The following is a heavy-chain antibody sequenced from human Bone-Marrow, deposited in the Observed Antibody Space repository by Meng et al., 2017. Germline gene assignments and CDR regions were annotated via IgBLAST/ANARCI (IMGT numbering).Heavy chain of an antibody. CDR2: ISAYSG. Sequence: ASVKVSCKASGYTFASYGFSCVRQAPGQGLEWMGWISAYSGKGRVTMTTDTSTSTAYMELSSLRSEDTAVYYCARVKPTVTPGGWYYGMDVWGQGTTVTVSS. V-gene: IGHV1-18*01. CDR1: GYTFASYG. CDR3: ARVKPTVTPGGWYYGMDV. J-gene: IGHJ6*02. D-gene: IGHD4-17*01.